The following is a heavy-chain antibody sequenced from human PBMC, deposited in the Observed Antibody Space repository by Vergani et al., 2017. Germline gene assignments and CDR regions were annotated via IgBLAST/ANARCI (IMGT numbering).Heavy chain of an antibody. CDR3: ARCFRDEGMIYCGTVENWFDP. J-gene: IGHJ5*02. CDR1: GGSITYGAFY. V-gene: IGHV4-39*01. D-gene: IGHD3-9*01. CDR2: IYYSENK. Sequence: QLQLQESGPGLVKPSETLSLTCTVSGGSITYGAFYWGWIRQSPGKGLEWIGSIYYSENKFYNPSLESRVTLSIDTTKNQFSRKLKSVTAADTAVYYCARCFRDEGMIYCGTVENWFDPWGQGTLVTVSS.